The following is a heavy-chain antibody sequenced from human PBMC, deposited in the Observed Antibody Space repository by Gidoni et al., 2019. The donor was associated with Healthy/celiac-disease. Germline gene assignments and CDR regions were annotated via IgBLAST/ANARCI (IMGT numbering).Heavy chain of an antibody. V-gene: IGHV1-18*01. CDR3: ARRTGGYYDFWSGRSSPGDAFDI. D-gene: IGHD3-3*01. J-gene: IGHJ3*02. CDR2: ISAYNGNT. CDR1: GYPFTSYG. Sequence: QVQLVQSGAEVKKPGASVTVSCKASGYPFTSYGISWVRQAPGQGLEWMGWISAYNGNTNYAQKLQGRVTMTTDTSTSTAYMELRSLRSDDTAVYYCARRTGGYYDFWSGRSSPGDAFDIWGQGTMVTVSS.